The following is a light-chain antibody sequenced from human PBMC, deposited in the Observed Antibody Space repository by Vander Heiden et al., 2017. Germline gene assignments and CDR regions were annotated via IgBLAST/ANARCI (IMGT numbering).Light chain of an antibody. Sequence: EIVMSQSPLPLPVPPGEPASISCRSSQSLLYSNGNSYVDWYLQKPGQSPQLLIYLVSNRASGVPDRFSGSGSGTDFTLRISRVEAEDVGVYYCMQPLHTPWTFGQGTKVEIK. J-gene: IGKJ1*01. CDR1: QSLLYSNGNSY. CDR3: MQPLHTPWT. V-gene: IGKV2-28*01. CDR2: LVS.